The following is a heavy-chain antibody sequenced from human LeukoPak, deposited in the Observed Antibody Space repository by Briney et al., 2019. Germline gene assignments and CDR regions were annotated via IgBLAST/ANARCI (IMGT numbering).Heavy chain of an antibody. CDR2: ISYDGSNK. Sequence: GGSLRLSCAASGFTFSSYGMHWVRQAPGKGLEWVAVISYDGSNKYYADSVKGRFTISRDNSKNALYLQMNSLRAEDTAVYYCAKVSGEFDYWGQGTLVTVSS. CDR1: GFTFSSYG. V-gene: IGHV3-30*18. J-gene: IGHJ4*02. D-gene: IGHD3-10*01. CDR3: AKVSGEFDY.